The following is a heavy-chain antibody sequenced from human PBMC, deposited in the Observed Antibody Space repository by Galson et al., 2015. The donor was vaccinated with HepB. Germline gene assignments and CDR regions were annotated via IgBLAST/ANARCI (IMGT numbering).Heavy chain of an antibody. J-gene: IGHJ1*01. CDR1: GFTFSSYG. CDR2: ISYDGSNK. CDR3: AIIRGTYYDFWSGYGPRAEYFQH. V-gene: IGHV3-30*03. Sequence: SLRLSCAASGFTFSSYGMHWVRQAPGKGLEWVAVISYDGSNKYYADSVKGRFTISRDNSKNTLYLQMNSLRAEDTAVYYCAIIRGTYYDFWSGYGPRAEYFQHWGQGTLVTVSS. D-gene: IGHD3-3*01.